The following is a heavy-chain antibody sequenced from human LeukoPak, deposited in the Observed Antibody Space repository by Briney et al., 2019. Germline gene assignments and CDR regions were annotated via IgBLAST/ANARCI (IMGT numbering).Heavy chain of an antibody. CDR3: ARLDQRDTPKTYYFDY. CDR2: INHSGST. V-gene: IGHV4-34*01. Sequence: PSETLSLTCGVYGGSFSGHYWTWIRQPPGKGLEWIGEINHSGSTNYNPSLKSRVTISVDTSKNQFSLNLNSVTAADTAVYYCARLDQRDTPKTYYFDYWGQGTLVTVSS. CDR1: GGSFSGHY. J-gene: IGHJ4*02. D-gene: IGHD5-18*01.